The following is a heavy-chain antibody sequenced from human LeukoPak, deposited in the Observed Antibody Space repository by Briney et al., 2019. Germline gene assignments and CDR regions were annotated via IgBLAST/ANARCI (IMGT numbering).Heavy chain of an antibody. CDR3: VRSKSGAYGRFDP. Sequence: SETLSLTCTVSGGSISNYFWTWIRQPPGKGLEWIGYIYYTGNTNYNPSLKSRVTISIDTSKNHFSLNVNSVTAADAAMYYCVRSKSGAYGRFDPWGPGTLVTVSS. V-gene: IGHV4-59*01. CDR1: GGSISNYF. J-gene: IGHJ5*02. D-gene: IGHD2-15*01. CDR2: IYYTGNT.